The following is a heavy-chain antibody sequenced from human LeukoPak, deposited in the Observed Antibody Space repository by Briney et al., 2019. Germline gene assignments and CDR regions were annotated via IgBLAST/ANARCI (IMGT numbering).Heavy chain of an antibody. J-gene: IGHJ3*02. CDR3: AKVLAHYYDSSVDAFDI. CDR2: ISYDGSNK. V-gene: IGHV3-30*18. CDR1: GFTFSSYG. D-gene: IGHD3-22*01. Sequence: GGSLRLSCAASGFTFSSYGMHWVRQAPGKGLEWVAVISYDGSNKYYVDSVKGRFTISRDNSKNTLYLQMNSLRAEDTAVYYCAKVLAHYYDSSVDAFDIWGQGTMVTVSS.